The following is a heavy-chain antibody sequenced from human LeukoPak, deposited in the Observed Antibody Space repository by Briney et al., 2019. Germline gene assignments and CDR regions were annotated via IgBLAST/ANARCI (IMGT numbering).Heavy chain of an antibody. CDR3: ARWDQHDYGGNSEAFDI. CDR2: IYYSGST. D-gene: IGHD4-23*01. V-gene: IGHV4-59*01. Sequence: SETLSLTCTVSGGSISSYYWSWIRQPPGKGLEWIGYIYYSGSTNYNPSLKSRVTISVDTSKNQFSLKLSSVTAADTAVYYCARWDQHDYGGNSEAFDIWGQGTMVTVSS. CDR1: GGSISSYY. J-gene: IGHJ3*02.